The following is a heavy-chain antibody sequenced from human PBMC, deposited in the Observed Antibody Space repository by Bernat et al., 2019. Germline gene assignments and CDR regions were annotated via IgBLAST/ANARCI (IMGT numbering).Heavy chain of an antibody. CDR1: GFTFSSYC. V-gene: IGHV3-7*04. CDR2: IKQDGSGK. J-gene: IGHJ4*02. CDR3: ARDYPGDCSSASCPGVFDY. D-gene: IGHD2-2*01. Sequence: EVQLVESGGGLVQPGGSLRLSCAVSGFTFSSYCMSWVRKAPGKGLEWVSRIKQDGSGKYYVDSVKGRLTISRDNADNSLYLQLNDLRAEDTAVYFCARDYPGDCSSASCPGVFDYWGQGTLVTVSS.